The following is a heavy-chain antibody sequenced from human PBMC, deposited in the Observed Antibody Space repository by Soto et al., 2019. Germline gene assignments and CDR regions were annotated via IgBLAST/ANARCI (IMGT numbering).Heavy chain of an antibody. J-gene: IGHJ4*02. CDR1: GDTFSFYS. CDR2: VNPILSMS. D-gene: IGHD3-10*01. V-gene: IGHV1-69*04. Sequence: QVQLVQSGAEVKRPGSSVKVSCKASGDTFSFYSINWVRQAPGLGLEWMGRVNPILSMSNYAQRFQGRVTMTSDNCTSTAYMELSGLRSADTAIYYCATSSGSGPRAFDYWGQGALVTVSS. CDR3: ATSSGSGPRAFDY.